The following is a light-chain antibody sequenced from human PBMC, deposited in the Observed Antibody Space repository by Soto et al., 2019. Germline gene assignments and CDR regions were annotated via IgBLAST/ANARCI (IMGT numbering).Light chain of an antibody. CDR1: QSLSSS. CDR2: AAS. CDR3: QQYRSSPVT. V-gene: IGKV3-15*01. Sequence: IVMTQSPATLSVSPGERVTLSCRASQSLSSSVAWYQQKVGQTPRLLIYAASTRATGIPARFSGSESGTEFTLTISSLQSEDFAVYYCQQYRSSPVTFGGGTKVEI. J-gene: IGKJ4*01.